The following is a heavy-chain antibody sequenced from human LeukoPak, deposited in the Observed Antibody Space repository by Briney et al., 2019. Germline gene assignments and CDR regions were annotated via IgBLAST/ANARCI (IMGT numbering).Heavy chain of an antibody. V-gene: IGHV1-69*04. D-gene: IGHD3-22*01. CDR3: ARLRDKYYYDSSGAD. CDR2: IIPILGIA. CDR1: GGTFSSYA. J-gene: IGHJ4*02. Sequence: ASVKVSCMASGGTFSSYAISWVRQAPGQGLEWMGRIIPILGIANYAQKFQGRVTITADKSTSTAYMELSSLRSEDTAVYYCARLRDKYYYDSSGADWGQGTLVTVSS.